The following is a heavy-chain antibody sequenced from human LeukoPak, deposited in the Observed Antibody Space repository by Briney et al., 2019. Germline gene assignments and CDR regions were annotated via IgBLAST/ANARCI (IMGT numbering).Heavy chain of an antibody. J-gene: IGHJ4*02. CDR3: AKAPDSSGWDY. Sequence: PGGSLGLSCAASGFTFSSDGMHWVRQAPGKGLEWVAVISYDGSNKYYADSVKGRFTISRDNSKNTLYLQMNSLRAEDTAVHYCAKAPDSSGWDYWGQGTLVTVSS. CDR1: GFTFSSDG. D-gene: IGHD6-19*01. V-gene: IGHV3-30*18. CDR2: ISYDGSNK.